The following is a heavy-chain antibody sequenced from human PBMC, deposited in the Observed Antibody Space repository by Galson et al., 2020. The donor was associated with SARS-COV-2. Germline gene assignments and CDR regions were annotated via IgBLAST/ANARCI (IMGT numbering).Heavy chain of an antibody. D-gene: IGHD3-3*01. J-gene: IGHJ6*03. CDR3: ARLYDRFYYYMDV. V-gene: IGHV4-59*01. Sequence: SQTLPPICTVSGDSTSNYYWSWIRQPPGKGLEWLGYMFHSGITNYNPALKSRVTMSVDTSKNQFSLRLTSVTAADTAVYYCARLYDRFYYYMDVWGKGTTATVSS. CDR1: GDSTSNYY. CDR2: MFHSGIT.